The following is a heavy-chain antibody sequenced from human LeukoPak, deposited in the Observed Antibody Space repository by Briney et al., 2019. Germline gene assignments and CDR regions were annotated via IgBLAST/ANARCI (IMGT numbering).Heavy chain of an antibody. V-gene: IGHV1-2*02. D-gene: IGHD2-8*01. J-gene: IGHJ4*02. Sequence: ASVKVSCKASGYTFTGYYMHWVRQAPGQGLEWMGWISPNSGGTNSAQKFQGRVTMTRDTSISTAYMELSRLRSDDTAVYYCARDSEYCTSGDCYLGNFDYWGQGTLVTVSS. CDR3: ARDSEYCTSGDCYLGNFDY. CDR2: ISPNSGGT. CDR1: GYTFTGYY.